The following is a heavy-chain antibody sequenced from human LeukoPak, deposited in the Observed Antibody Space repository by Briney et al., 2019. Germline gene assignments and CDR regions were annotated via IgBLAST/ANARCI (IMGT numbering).Heavy chain of an antibody. CDR1: GFTFSNSW. J-gene: IGHJ4*02. V-gene: IGHV3-74*01. Sequence: PGGSLRLSCAASGFTFSNSWMLWVRQAPGKGLEWVSRINTDGSVTAYADSVKGRFTVSRDNAENTMFLQMNSLRDKDTAVYYCATKQWRDTPPDSWGQGTPVTVSS. CDR3: ATKQWRDTPPDS. D-gene: IGHD6-19*01. CDR2: INTDGSVT.